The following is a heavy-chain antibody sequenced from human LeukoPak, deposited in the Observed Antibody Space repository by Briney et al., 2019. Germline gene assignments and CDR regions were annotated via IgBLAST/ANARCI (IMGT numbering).Heavy chain of an antibody. J-gene: IGHJ4*02. D-gene: IGHD5-12*01. CDR3: ARGGQWLRAFGY. Sequence: PSETLSLTCTVSGGSISSGDYYWSWVRQPPGKGLEWIGYIYYSGSTYYNPSLKSRVTISVDTSKNQFSLKLSSVTAADTAVYYCARGGQWLRAFGYWGQGTLVTVSS. V-gene: IGHV4-30-4*08. CDR2: IYYSGST. CDR1: GGSISSGDYY.